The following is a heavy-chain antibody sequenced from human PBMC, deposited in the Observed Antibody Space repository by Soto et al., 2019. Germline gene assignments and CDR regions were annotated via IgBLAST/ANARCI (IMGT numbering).Heavy chain of an antibody. CDR1: GGTFSSYA. J-gene: IGHJ6*02. CDR3: ASHSGSSPEGRYYYGMDV. D-gene: IGHD1-26*01. V-gene: IGHV1-69*12. CDR2: IIPIFGTA. Sequence: QVQLVQSGAEVKKPGSSVKVSCKASGGTFSSYAISWVRQAPGQGLEWMGGIIPIFGTADYAQKFQGRDTITADECTSTPYMELSSLRSEDTAVYYCASHSGSSPEGRYYYGMDVWGQGTTVTVSS.